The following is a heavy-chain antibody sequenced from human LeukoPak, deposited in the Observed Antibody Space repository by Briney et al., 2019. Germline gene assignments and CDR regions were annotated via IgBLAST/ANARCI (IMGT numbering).Heavy chain of an antibody. V-gene: IGHV4-34*01. CDR2: INHSGST. CDR3: ARVGRKYGYFDY. J-gene: IGHJ4*02. CDR1: GGSFSGYY. D-gene: IGHD1-14*01. Sequence: TSETLSLTCAVYGGSFSGYYWSWIRQPPGKGLEWIGEINHSGSTNYNPSLKSRVTISVDTSKNQFSLKLSSVTAADTAVYYCARVGRKYGYFDYWGQGTLVTVSS.